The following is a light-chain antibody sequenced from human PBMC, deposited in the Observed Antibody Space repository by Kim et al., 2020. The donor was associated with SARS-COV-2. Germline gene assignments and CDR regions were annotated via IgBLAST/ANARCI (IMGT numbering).Light chain of an antibody. Sequence: GRSCPIACTETRSDFGSYNLVSGYQQHPGKAPKLMIYEFRSRPSGVSNRFSGSRAGHPASLTISGLQAEDEANYYCCSYADNSTYVFEAGAKGTVL. CDR2: EFR. J-gene: IGLJ1*01. V-gene: IGLV2-23*02. CDR1: RSDFGSYNL. CDR3: CSYADNSTYV.